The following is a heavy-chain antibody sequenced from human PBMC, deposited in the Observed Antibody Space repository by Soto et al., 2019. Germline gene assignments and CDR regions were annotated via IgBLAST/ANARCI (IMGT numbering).Heavy chain of an antibody. V-gene: IGHV3-23*01. J-gene: IGHJ4*02. Sequence: EVQLLESGGGLVQPGGSLRLSCAASGFTFSSYAMWWVRQAPGKGLECVSAISGGGETTYYADSVKGRFTISRDNSKNPLSLPMNSLRAEDTAVYYCAFTSGSGSYYFDYWGQGTLVTVSS. CDR3: AFTSGSGSYYFDY. D-gene: IGHD3-10*01. CDR1: GFTFSSYA. CDR2: ISGGGETT.